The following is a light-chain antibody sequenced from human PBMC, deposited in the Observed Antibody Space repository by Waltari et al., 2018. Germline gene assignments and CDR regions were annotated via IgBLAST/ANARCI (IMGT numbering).Light chain of an antibody. CDR1: ALQTQN. Sequence: SYELTQPPSVSVSPGQTARITFSADALQTQNAYWYQQKPGQAPVLVIYKDSERPSGIPERFSGSSSGTTVTLTISGVQAEDEADYYCQSADSSGTYVVFGGGTKLTVL. CDR2: KDS. J-gene: IGLJ2*01. CDR3: QSADSSGTYVV. V-gene: IGLV3-25*03.